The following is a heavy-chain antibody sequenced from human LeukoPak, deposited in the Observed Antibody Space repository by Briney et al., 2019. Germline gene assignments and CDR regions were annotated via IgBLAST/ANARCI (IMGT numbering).Heavy chain of an antibody. D-gene: IGHD6-19*01. CDR2: ISSGSSYI. Sequence: NPGGSLRLSCAASGFTFSSYSMKWVRQAPGKGLEWVSSISSGSSYIYYADSVKGRFTISRDNAKNSLYLQMNSLRAEDTAVYYCAKRGVYSSGWYYYFDSWGQGTLVTVSS. CDR3: AKRGVYSSGWYYYFDS. CDR1: GFTFSSYS. V-gene: IGHV3-21*01. J-gene: IGHJ4*02.